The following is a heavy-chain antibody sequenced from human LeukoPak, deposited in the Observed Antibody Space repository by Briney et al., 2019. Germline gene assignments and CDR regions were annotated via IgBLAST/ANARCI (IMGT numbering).Heavy chain of an antibody. Sequence: KPSETLSLTCAVYGGSFSGYYWSWIRQPPGKGLEWTGEINHSGSTNYNPSLKSRVTISVDTSKNQFSLNLSSVTAADTAVYYCANGRVGYMDVWGKGTTVTISS. J-gene: IGHJ6*03. V-gene: IGHV4-34*01. CDR1: GGSFSGYY. CDR2: INHSGST. CDR3: ANGRVGYMDV. D-gene: IGHD2-8*01.